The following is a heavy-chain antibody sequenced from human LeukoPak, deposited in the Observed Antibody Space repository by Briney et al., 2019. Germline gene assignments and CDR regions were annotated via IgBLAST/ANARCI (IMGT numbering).Heavy chain of an antibody. CDR2: IYYSGST. CDR1: GGSINTYY. CDR3: ARDLAESDAFDI. Sequence: SETLSLTCTVSGGSINTYYWSWIRQPPGKGLEWIGYIYYSGSTNYNPSLKSRVTISVDTSKNQFSLKLKSVTAADTAVYYCARDLAESDAFDIWGQGTMVTVSS. J-gene: IGHJ3*02. V-gene: IGHV4-59*01.